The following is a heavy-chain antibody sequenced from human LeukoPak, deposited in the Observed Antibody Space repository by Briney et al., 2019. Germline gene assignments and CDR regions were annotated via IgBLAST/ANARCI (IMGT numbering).Heavy chain of an antibody. Sequence: PSETLSLTCAVSGYSISSGYSWGWIRQPPGKGLEWIGSIYPSGSTYYNPSPKSRVTISIDTSNNHFSLKLSSVTAADTAVYYCARDFWKYSSGWSVDYWGQGILVTVSS. V-gene: IGHV4-38-2*02. D-gene: IGHD6-19*01. CDR2: IYPSGST. CDR3: ARDFWKYSSGWSVDY. J-gene: IGHJ4*02. CDR1: GYSISSGYS.